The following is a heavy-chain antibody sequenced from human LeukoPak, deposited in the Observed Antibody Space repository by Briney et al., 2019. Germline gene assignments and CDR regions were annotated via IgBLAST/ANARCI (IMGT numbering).Heavy chain of an antibody. V-gene: IGHV3-48*03. CDR2: ISSTGSTI. J-gene: IGHJ3*02. Sequence: GGSLRLSCAASGLSFSSSGMNWVRQAPGKGLEWVSYISSTGSTIYYADSVKGRFTISRDNAKNSLYLQMNSLRAEDTAVYYCARDSGGVGATNAFDIWGQGTMVTVSS. CDR1: GLSFSSSG. CDR3: ARDSGGVGATNAFDI. D-gene: IGHD1-26*01.